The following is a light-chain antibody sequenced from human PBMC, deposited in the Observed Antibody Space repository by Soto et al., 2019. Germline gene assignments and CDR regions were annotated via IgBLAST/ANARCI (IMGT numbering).Light chain of an antibody. Sequence: EIVMTQSPATLSVSPGERATLSCRASQSVSSGFLAWYQQKPGQAPRLLIYGASTRATGIPARFSGSGSGTEFTLTISSLQSEYFAVYSCQRYNNWPYTFGQGTKLEIK. CDR2: GAS. CDR3: QRYNNWPYT. V-gene: IGKV3-15*01. J-gene: IGKJ2*01. CDR1: QSVSSG.